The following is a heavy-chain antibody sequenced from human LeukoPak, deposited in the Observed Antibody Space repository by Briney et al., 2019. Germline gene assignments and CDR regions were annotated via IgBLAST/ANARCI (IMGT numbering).Heavy chain of an antibody. V-gene: IGHV3-23*01. CDR3: AKGKGSSGWYD. J-gene: IGHJ4*02. CDR2: VSDSGSGT. Sequence: HTGGSLRLSCAASGFTFSTYAMSWVRQAPGRGLEWVSAVSDSGSGTYYTDSVKGRFTISRDNSKNTLYLQMTSLRAEDTALYYCAKGKGSSGWYDWGQGTLVTVSS. CDR1: GFTFSTYA. D-gene: IGHD6-19*01.